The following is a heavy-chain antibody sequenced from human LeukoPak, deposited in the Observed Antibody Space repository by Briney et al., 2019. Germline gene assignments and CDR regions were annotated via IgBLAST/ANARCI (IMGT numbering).Heavy chain of an antibody. Sequence: SETLSLTCTVSGGSIRSTTHYWSWIRQPPGKGLEWIGYIYQTGSTNYNPSLRSRVTISVDTSKNQFSLRLSSVTAADTAVYYCARHGAGGYAYYYYGMDVWGLGATVTVSS. J-gene: IGHJ6*02. V-gene: IGHV4-59*08. D-gene: IGHD2-2*01. CDR2: IYQTGST. CDR3: ARHGAGGYAYYYYGMDV. CDR1: GGSIRSTTHY.